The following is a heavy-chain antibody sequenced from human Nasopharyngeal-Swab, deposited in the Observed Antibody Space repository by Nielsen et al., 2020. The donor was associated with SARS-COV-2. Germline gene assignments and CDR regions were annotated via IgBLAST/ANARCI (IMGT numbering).Heavy chain of an antibody. V-gene: IGHV3-13*05. CDR3: ARGNSAGYYFDY. Sequence: GESLKISCAASGFTFSSYDMHWVRQATGKGLEWVSAIGTAGDPYYPGSVKGRFTISRENAKNSLYLQMNSLRARDTAVYYCARGNSAGYYFDYWGQGTLVTVSS. CDR1: GFTFSSYD. CDR2: IGTAGDP. J-gene: IGHJ4*02. D-gene: IGHD3-10*01.